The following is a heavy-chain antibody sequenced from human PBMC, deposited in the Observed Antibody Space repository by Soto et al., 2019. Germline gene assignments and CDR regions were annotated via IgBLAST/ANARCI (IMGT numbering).Heavy chain of an antibody. CDR2: IVVGSGNT. D-gene: IGHD3-10*01. Sequence: SVKVSCKASGFTFTSSAVQWVRQARGQRLEWIGWIVVGSGNTNYAQKFQERVTITRDMSTSTAYMELSSLRSEDTAVYYCARRVIGSSRAFDIWGQGTMVTVSS. J-gene: IGHJ3*02. CDR3: ARRVIGSSRAFDI. CDR1: GFTFTSSA. V-gene: IGHV1-58*01.